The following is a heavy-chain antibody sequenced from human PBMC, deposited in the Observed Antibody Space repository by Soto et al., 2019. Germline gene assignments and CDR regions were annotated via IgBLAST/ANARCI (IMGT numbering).Heavy chain of an antibody. CDR3: ARTYSSSSVYYYYGMDV. Sequence: VASVKVSCKASGYTFTSYGISWVRQAPGQGLEWMGWISAYNGNTNYAQKLQGRVTMTTDTSTSTAYMELRSLRSDDTAVYYCARTYSSSSVYYYYGMDVWGQGTTVTVSS. J-gene: IGHJ6*02. CDR2: ISAYNGNT. V-gene: IGHV1-18*01. D-gene: IGHD6-13*01. CDR1: GYTFTSYG.